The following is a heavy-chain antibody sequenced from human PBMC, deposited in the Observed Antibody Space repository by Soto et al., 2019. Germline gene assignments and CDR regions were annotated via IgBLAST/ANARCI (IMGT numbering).Heavy chain of an antibody. CDR2: VSSRFENT. V-gene: IGHV1-3*01. J-gene: IGHJ4*02. Sequence: VPLKRYCKAAGYGKTKDDIQCGRQDPGQRLEWVGCVSSRFENTRSSQRFQGRVSITWDTAASTAYMELSSLASEDTAVYYCATQSPDYATRDFDYSGQGTLGTVYS. CDR1: GYGKTKDD. D-gene: IGHD4-17*01. CDR3: ATQSPDYATRDFDY.